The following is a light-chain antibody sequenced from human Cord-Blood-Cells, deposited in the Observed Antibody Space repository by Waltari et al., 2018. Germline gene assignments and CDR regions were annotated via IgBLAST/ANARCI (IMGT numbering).Light chain of an antibody. CDR2: LGS. CDR1: QSLPHSNGYNY. V-gene: IGKV2-28*01. J-gene: IGKJ1*01. Sequence: DIVMTQSPLSLPVTPGEPASISCRSSQSLPHSNGYNYLDWYLQKPGPYPQLLIYLGSNRDAGVPDRFSGSGSGPDCRLDISRVEAADVGVSFCMQALQAPRTFGQGTKVELK. CDR3: MQALQAPRT.